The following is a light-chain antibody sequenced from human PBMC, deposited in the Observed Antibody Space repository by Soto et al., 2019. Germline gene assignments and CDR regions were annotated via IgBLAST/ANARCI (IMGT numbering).Light chain of an antibody. J-gene: IGLJ3*02. CDR2: EVS. CDR3: SSYTSSFPWV. CDR1: SSDVGGYHY. Sequence: QSVLTQPASVSGSPGQSITISCTGTSSDVGGYHYVSWYQQHPGKAPKLMIYEVSNRPSGDSNRFSGSKSGNTASLTISGLQAEDEDYYYGSSYTSSFPWVFGGGTKVTVL. V-gene: IGLV2-14*01.